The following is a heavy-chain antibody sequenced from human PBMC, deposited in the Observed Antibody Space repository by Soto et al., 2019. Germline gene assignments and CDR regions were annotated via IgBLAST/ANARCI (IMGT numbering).Heavy chain of an antibody. CDR3: ARFSGSYTSGLDY. D-gene: IGHD1-26*01. CDR2: SRNKANSYST. V-gene: IGHV3-72*01. J-gene: IGHJ4*02. CDR1: GFTFSDHY. Sequence: EVQLVESGGGLVQPGGSLRLSCAASGFTFSDHYMDWVRQAPGTGLEWVGRSRNKANSYSTEYAASVKGRFTISRDESKNSLYLQMNSLKTEDTSVYYCARFSGSYTSGLDYLGQGTLVTVSS.